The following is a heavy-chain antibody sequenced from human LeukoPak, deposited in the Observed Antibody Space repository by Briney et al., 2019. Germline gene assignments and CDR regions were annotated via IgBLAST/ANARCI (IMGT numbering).Heavy chain of an antibody. CDR2: IIPIFGTA. D-gene: IGHD2-15*01. J-gene: IGHJ4*02. Sequence: SVKVSCKASGGTFSSYAISWVRQAPGQGLEWVGGIIPIFGTANYAQRFQGRVTITADESTSTAYMELSSLRSEDTAVYYCVRKGYCSGGSCYLPDYWGQRTLVTASS. CDR1: GGTFSSYA. V-gene: IGHV1-69*13. CDR3: VRKGYCSGGSCYLPDY.